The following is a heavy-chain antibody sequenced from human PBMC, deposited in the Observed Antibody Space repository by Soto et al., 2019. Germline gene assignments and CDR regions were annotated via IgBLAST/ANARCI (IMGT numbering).Heavy chain of an antibody. J-gene: IGHJ4*02. CDR3: ARGEFLSYDDY. Sequence: ASVKVSCKASGYTFTSYAMHWVRQAPGQRLEWMGWINAGNGNTKYSQKFQGRVTITRDTSASTAYMELSSLRSEDTAVDYCARGEFLSYDDYWGQGTLVTVSS. V-gene: IGHV1-3*01. D-gene: IGHD3-16*01. CDR2: INAGNGNT. CDR1: GYTFTSYA.